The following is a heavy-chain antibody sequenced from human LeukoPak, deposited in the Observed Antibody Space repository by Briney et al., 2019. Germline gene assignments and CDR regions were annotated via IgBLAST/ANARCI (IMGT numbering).Heavy chain of an antibody. V-gene: IGHV3-74*01. Sequence: GGSLRLSCAASGFTFSSYWMHWVRQAPGKGLVWVSRINSDGSSTSYADSVKGRFTISRDNAKNTLYLQMNSLSAEDTAVYYCARVHSSSSVFYYYYMDVWGKGTTVTVSS. CDR1: GFTFSSYW. CDR2: INSDGSST. CDR3: ARVHSSSSVFYYYYMDV. J-gene: IGHJ6*03. D-gene: IGHD6-6*01.